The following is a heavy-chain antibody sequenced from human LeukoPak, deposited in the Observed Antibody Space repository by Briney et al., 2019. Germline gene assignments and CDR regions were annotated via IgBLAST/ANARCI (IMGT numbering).Heavy chain of an antibody. J-gene: IGHJ3*02. V-gene: IGHV3-49*04. CDR2: IRSKAYGGTT. CDR3: TRARWDMIVVVSHAFDI. CDR1: GFTFGDYA. Sequence: GGSLRLSCTASGFTFGDYAMSWVRQAPGKGLEWVGFIRSKAYGGTTEYAASVKGRFTISRDDSKSIAYLQMNSLKTEDTAVYYCTRARWDMIVVVSHAFDIWGQGTMVTVSS. D-gene: IGHD3-22*01.